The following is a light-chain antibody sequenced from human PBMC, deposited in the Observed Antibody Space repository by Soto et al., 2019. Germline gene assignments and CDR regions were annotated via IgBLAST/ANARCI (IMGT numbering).Light chain of an antibody. J-gene: IGKJ1*01. V-gene: IGKV1-5*03. CDR1: QSITDW. CDR3: QYSDDYSCT. Sequence: DIQMTQSPSTLSASVGDRVTITCRASQSITDWLAWYQQKPGKAPKFLIYKASNLEGGVPSRFSGSGSRTAFTLTISSVQPDDFATHYCQYSDDYSCTFRQGTKVEIK. CDR2: KAS.